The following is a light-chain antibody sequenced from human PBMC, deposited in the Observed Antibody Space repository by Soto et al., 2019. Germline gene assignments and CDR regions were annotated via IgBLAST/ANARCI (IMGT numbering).Light chain of an antibody. CDR1: QSVSSN. J-gene: IGKJ4*01. Sequence: DIVMTQSPSTLSLSPGERATLSCRASQSVSSNLAWYQQKPGQAPRLLIYGASTRATGIPARFSGSGSGTEFTLTISSLQSEDFAVYYCQQYNNWLRTFGGGTKVDIK. CDR3: QQYNNWLRT. CDR2: GAS. V-gene: IGKV3-15*01.